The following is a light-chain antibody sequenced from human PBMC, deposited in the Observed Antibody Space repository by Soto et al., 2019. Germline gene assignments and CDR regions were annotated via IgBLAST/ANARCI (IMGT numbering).Light chain of an antibody. CDR2: ATS. V-gene: IGKV1-27*01. J-gene: IGKJ4*01. CDR1: QDISNS. CDR3: QNYNSAPLT. Sequence: DIPMTQSPSSLSASVGDRVTITCWASQDISNSLAWYQQKPGKVPKVLIYATSILQSGVPARFSGSGSGTDFTLTISSLQPEDVATYYCQNYNSAPLTFGGGTKVEI.